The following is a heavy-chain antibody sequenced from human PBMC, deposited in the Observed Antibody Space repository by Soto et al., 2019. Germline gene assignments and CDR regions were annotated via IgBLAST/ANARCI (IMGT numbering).Heavy chain of an antibody. Sequence: SETLSLTCTVSVGSISSGGYYWSWIRQHPGKGLEWIGYIYYSGSTYYNPSLRSRVTISVDTSKNQFSLKLSSVTAADTAVYYCASNLERSSWYDYYYGMDVWGQGTTVTVSS. CDR2: IYYSGST. J-gene: IGHJ6*02. CDR3: ASNLERSSWYDYYYGMDV. CDR1: VGSISSGGYY. V-gene: IGHV4-31*03. D-gene: IGHD6-13*01.